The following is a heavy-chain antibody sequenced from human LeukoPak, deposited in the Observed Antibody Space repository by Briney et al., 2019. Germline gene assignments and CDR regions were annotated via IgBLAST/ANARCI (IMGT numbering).Heavy chain of an antibody. D-gene: IGHD6-19*01. CDR2: ISSSSSYI. J-gene: IGHJ4*02. Sequence: GGSLRLSCAASGFTFSSYSMNWVRQAPGKGLEWVSSISSSSSYIYYADSVKGRFTISRDNAKNSLYLQMNSLRAEDTAVYYCARVVEYSSGWCDYWGQGTLVTVSS. V-gene: IGHV3-21*01. CDR3: ARVVEYSSGWCDY. CDR1: GFTFSSYS.